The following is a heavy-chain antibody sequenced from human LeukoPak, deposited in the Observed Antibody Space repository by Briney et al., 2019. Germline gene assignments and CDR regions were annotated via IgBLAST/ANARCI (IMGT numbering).Heavy chain of an antibody. CDR1: GFTFSSYN. Sequence: GGSLRLSCAASGFTFSSYNMNWVRQAPGKGLEWVSSITSGSSYIYYADSVKGRFTISRDNAKNSLYLQMNSLRAEDTALYHCAREETDDSSGYYYRYWFDPWGQGTLVTVSS. CDR2: ITSGSSYI. D-gene: IGHD3-22*01. J-gene: IGHJ5*02. CDR3: AREETDDSSGYYYRYWFDP. V-gene: IGHV3-21*04.